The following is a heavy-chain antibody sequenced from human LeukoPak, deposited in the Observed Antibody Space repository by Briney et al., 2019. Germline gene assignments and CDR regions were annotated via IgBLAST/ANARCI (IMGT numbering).Heavy chain of an antibody. CDR1: GYTFTSYG. CDR3: ARGRMVVTTTLFYFDY. V-gene: IGHV1-18*01. J-gene: IGHJ4*02. Sequence: ASVKVSCKASGYTFTSYGISWVRQAPGQGLEWMGWISVYNDNTNYAQKLQGRVTMTTDTSTSTAYMELRSLRSDDTAMYYCARGRMVVTTTLFYFDYWGQGTLVTVSS. D-gene: IGHD4/OR15-4a*01. CDR2: ISVYNDNT.